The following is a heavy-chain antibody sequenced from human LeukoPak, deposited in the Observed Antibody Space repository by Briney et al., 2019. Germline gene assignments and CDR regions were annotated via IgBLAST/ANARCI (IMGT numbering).Heavy chain of an antibody. J-gene: IGHJ5*02. CDR3: ARGGQDQLPRRAHWFDP. CDR2: ISYDGSNK. V-gene: IGHV3-30-3*01. D-gene: IGHD2-2*01. CDR1: GFTFSSYA. Sequence: GGSLRLSCTTSGFTFSSYAMHWVRQAPGKGLEWVAVISYDGSNKYYADSVKGRFTISRDNSKNTLYLQMNSLRAEDTAVYYCARGGQDQLPRRAHWFDPWGQGTLVTVSS.